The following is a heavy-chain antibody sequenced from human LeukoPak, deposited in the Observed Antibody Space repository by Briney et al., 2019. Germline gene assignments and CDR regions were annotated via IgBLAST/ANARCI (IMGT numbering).Heavy chain of an antibody. J-gene: IGHJ3*02. Sequence: KPGGSLRLSCAASGFTFSSYSMNWVRQAPGKGPEWVSSISSSSSYIYYADSVKGRFTISRDNAKNSLYLQMNSLRAEDTAVYYCAREGGSEAFDIWGQGTMVTVSS. CDR3: AREGGSEAFDI. V-gene: IGHV3-21*01. CDR1: GFTFSSYS. CDR2: ISSSSSYI. D-gene: IGHD3-16*01.